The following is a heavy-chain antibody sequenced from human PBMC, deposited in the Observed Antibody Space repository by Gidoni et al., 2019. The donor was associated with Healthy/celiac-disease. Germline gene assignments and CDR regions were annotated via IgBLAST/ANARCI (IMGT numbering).Heavy chain of an antibody. CDR2: IYYSAGT. J-gene: IGHJ5*02. CDR1: GGSISSSSYY. CDR3: ARHGACYGYFSPAGFDP. Sequence: QLQLKESGPGPAKTSEPLSLTCTGSGGSISSSSYYSGWIRQPPGKALEWIGSIYYSAGTYYNPSLKSRVTLSVDTSKNPFSLKLSSVTAADTAVYYCARHGACYGYFSPAGFDPWGQGTLVTVSS. D-gene: IGHD2-21*02. V-gene: IGHV4-39*01.